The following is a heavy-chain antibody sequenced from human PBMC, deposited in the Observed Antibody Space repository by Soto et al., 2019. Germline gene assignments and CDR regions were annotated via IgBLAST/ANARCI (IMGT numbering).Heavy chain of an antibody. CDR1: GGSITSSSYY. Sequence: PSETLSLTCTVSGGSITSSSYYWGWIRQPLGKGLEWIGYIYHSGSTYYNPSLKSRVTISVDKSKNQFSLKLTSVTAADTAVYYCARDQLEGNWFDPWGQGTLVTVS. CDR3: ARDQLEGNWFDP. CDR2: IYHSGST. D-gene: IGHD1-1*01. V-gene: IGHV4-39*07. J-gene: IGHJ5*02.